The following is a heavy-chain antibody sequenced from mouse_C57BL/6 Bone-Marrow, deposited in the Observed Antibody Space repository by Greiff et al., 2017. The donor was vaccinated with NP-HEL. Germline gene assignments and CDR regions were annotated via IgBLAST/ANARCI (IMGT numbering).Heavy chain of an antibody. CDR3: TKTYYYGSSYEYFDV. CDR1: GFNIKDDY. Sequence: VQLQQSGAELVRPGASVKLSCTASGFNIKDDYMHWVKQRPVQGLEWIGWIDPENGDTEYASKFQGKATITADTSSNTAYLQLSSLTSEDTAVYYCTKTYYYGSSYEYFDVWGTGTTVTVSS. J-gene: IGHJ1*03. V-gene: IGHV14-4*01. D-gene: IGHD1-1*01. CDR2: IDPENGDT.